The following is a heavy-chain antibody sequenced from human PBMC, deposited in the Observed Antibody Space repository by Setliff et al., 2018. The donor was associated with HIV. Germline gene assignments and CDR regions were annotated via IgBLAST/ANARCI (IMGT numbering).Heavy chain of an antibody. CDR2: IYYSVNN. Sequence: PSETLSLTCAVSGVSITSHYWSWIRQPPGKGLEWIGFIYYSVNNNYNPSLKSRITISVDTSKNQLSLKLNSVTAADTAVYYCARGFRNEDFGYYMDVWGKGTTVTVSS. D-gene: IGHD2-15*01. J-gene: IGHJ6*03. V-gene: IGHV4-59*08. CDR3: ARGFRNEDFGYYMDV. CDR1: GVSITSHY.